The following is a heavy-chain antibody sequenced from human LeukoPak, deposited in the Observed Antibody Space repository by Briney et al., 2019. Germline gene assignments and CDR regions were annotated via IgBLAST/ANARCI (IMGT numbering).Heavy chain of an antibody. V-gene: IGHV6-1*01. CDR1: GDSVSSNSAA. D-gene: IGHD5-18*01. CDR3: ARGTAHYFDY. J-gene: IGHJ4*02. Sequence: SQTLSLTCAISGDSVSSNSAAWNWFRQSPSRGLEWLGRTYCRSTCYSDYAVSVKSRITINPDTSKNQFSLRLNSVTPEDTAVYYCARGTAHYFDYWGQGTLVTVSS. CDR2: TYCRSTCYS.